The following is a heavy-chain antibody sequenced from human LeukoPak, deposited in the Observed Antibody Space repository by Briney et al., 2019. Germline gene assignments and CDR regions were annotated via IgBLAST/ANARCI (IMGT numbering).Heavy chain of an antibody. CDR3: ARAGMVRGGHFDY. CDR2: IYYSGST. D-gene: IGHD3-10*01. Sequence: TTSETLSLTCTVSGGSISSYYWNWIRQPPGKGLEWIGYIYYSGSTNYNPSLKSRVTISVDTSKNQFSLKLSSVTAADTAVYYCARAGMVRGGHFDYWGQGTLVTVSS. CDR1: GGSISSYY. J-gene: IGHJ4*02. V-gene: IGHV4-59*01.